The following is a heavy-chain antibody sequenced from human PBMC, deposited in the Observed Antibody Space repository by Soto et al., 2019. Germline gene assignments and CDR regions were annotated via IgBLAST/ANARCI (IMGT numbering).Heavy chain of an antibody. CDR3: XXXXXXXXSXFDI. V-gene: IGHV1-69*01. J-gene: IGHJ3*02. Sequence: QVQLVQSGAEVKKPGSSVKVSCKASGGTFSSYAISWVRQAPGQXLEWMGGIIPIFGTANYAQKFQGRVTITADESTSTAYMELXSLXSXDTAXXYXXXXXXXXXSXFDIWGQGTMVTVSS. CDR2: IIPIFGTA. CDR1: GGTFSSYA.